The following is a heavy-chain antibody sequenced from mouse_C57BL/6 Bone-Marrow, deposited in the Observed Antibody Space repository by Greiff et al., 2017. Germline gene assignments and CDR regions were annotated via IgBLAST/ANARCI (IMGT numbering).Heavy chain of an antibody. J-gene: IGHJ3*01. CDR2: ISDGGSYT. V-gene: IGHV5-4*01. D-gene: IGHD2-1*01. CDR1: GFTFSSYA. Sequence: EVMLVESGGGLVKPGGSLKLSCAASGFTFSSYAMSWVRQTPEKRLEWVATISDGGSYTYYPDNVKGRFTISRDNAKNNLYLQMSHLKSEDTAMYYCARDRGVTPPYWGQGTLVTVSA. CDR3: ARDRGVTPPY.